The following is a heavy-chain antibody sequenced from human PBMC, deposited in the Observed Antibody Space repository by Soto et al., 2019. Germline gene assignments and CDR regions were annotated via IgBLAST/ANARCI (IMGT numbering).Heavy chain of an antibody. V-gene: IGHV3-30-3*01. J-gene: IGHJ6*02. Sequence: HPGGSLRLSCAASGFTFSDYAMHWVRQAPGKGLEWVAIISFDGSNEHYADSVQGRFTISRDNSENTLYLQMNSLRADDTAVYYCARPAATVIFYSGMDVWGQGTTVTVS. CDR1: GFTFSDYA. CDR3: ARPAATVIFYSGMDV. D-gene: IGHD4-17*01. CDR2: ISFDGSNE.